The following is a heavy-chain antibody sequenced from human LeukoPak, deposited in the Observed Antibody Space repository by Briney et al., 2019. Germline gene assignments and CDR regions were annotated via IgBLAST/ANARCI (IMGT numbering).Heavy chain of an antibody. Sequence: PSKTLSLTCTVSGGSIISYYWSWIRQPPGKGLEWIGYIYTSGTTGYNPSLKSRVTMSVDTSKNQFSLKLSSVTAADTAVYYCARHHLAPSNWFDPWGQGTLVTVSS. CDR3: ARHHLAPSNWFDP. V-gene: IGHV4-4*09. CDR1: GGSIISYY. J-gene: IGHJ5*02. CDR2: IYTSGTT.